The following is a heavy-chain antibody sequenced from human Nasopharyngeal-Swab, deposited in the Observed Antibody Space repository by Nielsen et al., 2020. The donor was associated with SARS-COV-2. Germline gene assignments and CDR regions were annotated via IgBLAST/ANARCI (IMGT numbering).Heavy chain of an antibody. V-gene: IGHV3-74*01. D-gene: IGHD3-22*01. CDR2: INTDASRT. CDR3: ARDLGYDSSGDDY. J-gene: IGHJ4*02. CDR1: GFTLSNYW. Sequence: GESLKISCAASGFTLSNYWIHWVRQTPGKGLLWVSRINTDASRTSYADSVKGRFTISRDNSKNTLYLQMNSLRAEDTAVYYCARDLGYDSSGDDYWGQGTLVTVSS.